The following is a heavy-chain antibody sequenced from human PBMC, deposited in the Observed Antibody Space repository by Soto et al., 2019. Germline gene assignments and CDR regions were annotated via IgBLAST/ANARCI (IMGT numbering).Heavy chain of an antibody. Sequence: GGSLRLCCAASGFTFSSYAMSWVRQAPGKGLEWVSAISGSGGSTYYADSVKGRFTISRDNSKNTLYLQMNSLRAEDTAVYYCAKEPGYSSGWYVDYFDYWGQGTLVTVSS. CDR3: AKEPGYSSGWYVDYFDY. D-gene: IGHD6-19*01. CDR2: ISGSGGST. CDR1: GFTFSSYA. V-gene: IGHV3-23*01. J-gene: IGHJ4*02.